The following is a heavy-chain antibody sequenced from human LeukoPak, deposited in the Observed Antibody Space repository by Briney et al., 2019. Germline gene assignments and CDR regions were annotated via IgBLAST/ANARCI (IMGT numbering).Heavy chain of an antibody. Sequence: PPETLSLTCTVSGGSISSGDYYWSWIRQPPGKGLEWIGYIYYSGSTNYNPSLKSRVTISVDTSKNQFSLKLSSVTAADTAVYYCARHLGPFGATTDYYYGMDVWGQGTTVTVSS. CDR2: IYYSGST. CDR3: ARHLGPFGATTDYYYGMDV. J-gene: IGHJ6*02. D-gene: IGHD1-26*01. CDR1: GGSISSGDYY. V-gene: IGHV4-61*08.